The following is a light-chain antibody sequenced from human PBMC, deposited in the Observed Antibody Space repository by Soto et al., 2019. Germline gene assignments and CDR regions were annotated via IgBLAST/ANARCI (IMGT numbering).Light chain of an antibody. CDR1: SGYSNYK. Sequence: QLVLTQPPSASASLGASVTLTCTLSSGYSNYKVDWYQQRPGKGPRFVMRVGTGGIVGSKGDGIPDRFSVLGSGLNRYLTIKNIQEEDESDYHCVADHGSGSNFVRVFGGGTKLTVL. CDR2: VGTGGIVG. V-gene: IGLV9-49*01. J-gene: IGLJ2*01. CDR3: VADHGSGSNFVRV.